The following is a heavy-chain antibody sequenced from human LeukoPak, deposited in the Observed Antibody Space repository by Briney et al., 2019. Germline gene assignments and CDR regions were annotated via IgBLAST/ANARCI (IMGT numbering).Heavy chain of an antibody. V-gene: IGHV4-39*01. CDR1: GGSISSSNYY. Sequence: SETLSLTCSVSGGSISSSNYYWGWIRQPPGKGLEWIGSIYYSGSTYYNPSLKSRVTISVDTSKNQFSLKLSSVTAADTAVYYCARRGNYYDSSGYYEIWGQGTLVTVSS. J-gene: IGHJ4*02. CDR2: IYYSGST. CDR3: ARRGNYYDSSGYYEI. D-gene: IGHD3-22*01.